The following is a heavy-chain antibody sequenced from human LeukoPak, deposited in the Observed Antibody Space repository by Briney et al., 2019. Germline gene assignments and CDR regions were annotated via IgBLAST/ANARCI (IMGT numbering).Heavy chain of an antibody. Sequence: GGSLRLSCAASGFTFSSYAMHWVRQAPGKGLEWVAVISYDGSNKYYADSVKGRFTISRDNSKNTLYLQMNSLRAEDTAVYYCARDFTLLRKDSSSSSYYYYYMDVWGKGTTVTVSS. V-gene: IGHV3-30-3*01. D-gene: IGHD6-6*01. CDR2: ISYDGSNK. CDR1: GFTFSSYA. CDR3: ARDFTLLRKDSSSSSYYYYYMDV. J-gene: IGHJ6*03.